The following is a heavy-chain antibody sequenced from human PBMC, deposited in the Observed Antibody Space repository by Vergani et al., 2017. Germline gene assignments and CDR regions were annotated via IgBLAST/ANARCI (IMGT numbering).Heavy chain of an antibody. Sequence: EVQLVQSGADVKTPGESLKISCQISGYSFTNYWIGWVRQMPGKGLEWMGISHPADSDTRDSPSFQGQGTISVDKSISTAYLQRSSLRGSDSAMYYCAILYGRDSSGRKYFDYWGQGTLVTVSS. V-gene: IGHV5-51*01. CDR3: AILYGRDSSGRKYFDY. CDR2: SHPADSDT. J-gene: IGHJ4*02. D-gene: IGHD3-22*01. CDR1: GYSFTNYW.